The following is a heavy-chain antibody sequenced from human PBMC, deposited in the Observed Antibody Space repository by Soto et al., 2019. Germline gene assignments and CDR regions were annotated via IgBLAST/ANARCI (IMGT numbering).Heavy chain of an antibody. D-gene: IGHD2-2*01. J-gene: IGHJ5*02. CDR1: GNTFTNFG. V-gene: IGHV1-18*01. Sequence: QGQLVQSGVEVKKPGASVKVTCSGSGNTFTNFGVTWVRQAPGQGLEWMVWISPYTDHPSYVQKFQGRVTMTIDTSTSTAYLDLRSLTSDDTAVYYCARVIPGAEAWFHPWGQGTLVTVSS. CDR2: ISPYTDHP. CDR3: ARVIPGAEAWFHP.